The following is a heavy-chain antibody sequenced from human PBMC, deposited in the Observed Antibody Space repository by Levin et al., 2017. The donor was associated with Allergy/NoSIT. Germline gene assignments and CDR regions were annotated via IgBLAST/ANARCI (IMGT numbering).Heavy chain of an antibody. CDR2: ISAYNGNT. Sequence: VASVKVSCKASGYTFTSYGISWVRQAPGQGLEWMGWISAYNGNTNYAQKLQGRVTMTTDTSTSTAYMELRSLRSDDTAVYYCARDLSMTTVTGAFDIWGQGTMVTVSS. CDR1: GYTFTSYG. V-gene: IGHV1-18*01. D-gene: IGHD4-11*01. J-gene: IGHJ3*02. CDR3: ARDLSMTTVTGAFDI.